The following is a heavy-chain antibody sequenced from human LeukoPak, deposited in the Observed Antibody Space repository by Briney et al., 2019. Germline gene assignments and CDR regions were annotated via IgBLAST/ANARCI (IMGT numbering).Heavy chain of an antibody. CDR2: IDHSGST. D-gene: IGHD5-24*01. J-gene: IGHJ2*01. CDR3: ARGLVEIATRYFDL. V-gene: IGHV4-4*02. Sequence: PSETLSLTCAVSGGSIINSNWWSWVRQPPGKGLEWIGEIDHSGSTSYNPSLKSRVTMSVGRSQNQFSLRLSTVTAADTAVYYCARGLVEIATRYFDLWGRGTLVTVSS. CDR1: GGSIINSNW.